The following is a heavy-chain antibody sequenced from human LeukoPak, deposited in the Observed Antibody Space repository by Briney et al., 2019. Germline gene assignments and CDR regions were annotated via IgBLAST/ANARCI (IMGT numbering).Heavy chain of an antibody. J-gene: IGHJ6*02. CDR3: ARNNGMDV. CDR1: GFSFSGHW. CDR2: ISPTGSTT. V-gene: IGHV3-74*01. Sequence: PGGSLRLSCTASGFSFSGHWMHWARQLPGKGLVWVSRISPTGSTTSYADSVKGRFTISKDNAKNSLYLQVNSLRAEDTALYHCARNNGMDVWGQGTTVIVSS.